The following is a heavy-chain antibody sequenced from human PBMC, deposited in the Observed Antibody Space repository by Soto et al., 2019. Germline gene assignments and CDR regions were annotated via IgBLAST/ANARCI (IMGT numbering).Heavy chain of an antibody. CDR1: GFTFSSYG. CDR2: IWYDGSNK. D-gene: IGHD3-16*01. V-gene: IGHV3-33*01. Sequence: ESGGGVVQPGRSLRLSCAASGFTFSSYGMHWVRQAPGKGLEWVAVIWYDGSNKYYADSVKGRFTISRDNSKNTLYLQMNSLRAEDTAVYYCARVGEPYYYGMDVWGQGTTVTVSS. J-gene: IGHJ6*02. CDR3: ARVGEPYYYGMDV.